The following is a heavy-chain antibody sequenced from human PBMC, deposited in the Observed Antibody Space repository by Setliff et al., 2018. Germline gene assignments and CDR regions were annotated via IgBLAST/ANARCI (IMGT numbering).Heavy chain of an antibody. CDR2: IKQDGSEK. V-gene: IGHV3-7*01. D-gene: IGHD3-16*01. CDR3: ARDGGDY. Sequence: PSETLSLTCALSGGSITDRNWWNWVRQPPGKGLEWVANIKQDGSEKYYVDSVKGRFTISRDNAKNSLYLQMNSLRAEDTAVYYCARDGGDYWGQGTLVTVSS. CDR1: GGSITDRNW. J-gene: IGHJ4*02.